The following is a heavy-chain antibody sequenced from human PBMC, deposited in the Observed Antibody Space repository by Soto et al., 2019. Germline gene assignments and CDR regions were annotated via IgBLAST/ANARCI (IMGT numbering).Heavy chain of an antibody. CDR2: INTGKGNT. CDR3: ARAGDDCSAANCYVIDY. Sequence: ASVKGYCKASGYTITNYAMHWDREAPGQRLEWMGWINTGKGNTKYSQKFQGRVTITRDTSASTAYMELSSLRSEDTAMYYCARAGDDCSAANCYVIDYWGQGTLVTV. CDR1: GYTITNYA. D-gene: IGHD2-2*01. V-gene: IGHV1-3*04. J-gene: IGHJ4*02.